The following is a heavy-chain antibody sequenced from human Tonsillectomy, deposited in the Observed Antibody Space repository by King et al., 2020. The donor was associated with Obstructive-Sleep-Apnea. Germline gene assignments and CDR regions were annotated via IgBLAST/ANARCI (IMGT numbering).Heavy chain of an antibody. Sequence: VQLVESGGGLVKPGGSLRLSCAASGLTFSNAWMSWVRQAPGKGLEWVGRIKRKTDDGPTDYAAPVKGRFTISRDDSKNNLFLPMNALKTEDTAVYYCTTDPGDYADYWGQGTLVTVSS. CDR3: TTDPGDYADY. V-gene: IGHV3-15*01. CDR2: IKRKTDDGPT. J-gene: IGHJ4*02. CDR1: GLTFSNAW. D-gene: IGHD4-17*01.